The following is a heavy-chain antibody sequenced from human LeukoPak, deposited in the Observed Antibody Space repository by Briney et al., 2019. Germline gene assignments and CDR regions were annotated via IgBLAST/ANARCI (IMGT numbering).Heavy chain of an antibody. CDR3: ARLGIAAAGTFGY. CDR2: INHSGST. Sequence: SETLSLTCAVYGGSFSGYYWSWIRQPPGKGLEWIGEINHSGSTNYNPSLQSRVTISVDTSKNQFSLKLSSVTAADTAVYYCARLGIAAAGTFGYWGQGTLVTVSS. D-gene: IGHD6-13*01. CDR1: GGSFSGYY. V-gene: IGHV4-34*01. J-gene: IGHJ4*02.